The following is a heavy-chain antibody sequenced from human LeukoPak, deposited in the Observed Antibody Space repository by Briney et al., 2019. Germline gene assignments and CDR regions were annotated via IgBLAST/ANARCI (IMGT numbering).Heavy chain of an antibody. CDR2: INHSGST. Sequence: SETLSLTCAVYGGSFSGYYWSWIRQPPGKGLEWIGEINHSGSTNYNPSLKSRVTISVDTSKNRFSLKLSSVTAADTAVYYCARVGVLRYFDWLLSKVYYFDYWGQGTLVTVSS. CDR1: GGSFSGYY. D-gene: IGHD3-9*01. CDR3: ARVGVLRYFDWLLSKVYYFDY. J-gene: IGHJ4*02. V-gene: IGHV4-34*01.